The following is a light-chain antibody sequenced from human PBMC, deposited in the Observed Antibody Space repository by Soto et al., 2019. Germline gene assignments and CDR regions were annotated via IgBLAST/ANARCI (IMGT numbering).Light chain of an antibody. CDR3: QQRSNWPIT. J-gene: IGKJ5*01. CDR2: GAS. CDR1: QSVISN. V-gene: IGKV3-11*01. Sequence: EIVLTQSPATLSLSPGERATLSCRASQSVISNLAWYQRKPGQAPRLLIYGASTRPTDIPARFSGSGSGTDFTLTISSLEPEDFALYYCQQRSNWPITFGQGTRLEIK.